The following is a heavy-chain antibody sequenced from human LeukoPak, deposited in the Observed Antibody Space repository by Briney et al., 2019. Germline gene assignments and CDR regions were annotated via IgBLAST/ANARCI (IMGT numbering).Heavy chain of an antibody. D-gene: IGHD1-1*01. CDR3: AKRGTGTTLFFDY. CDR1: GGTFSSYA. J-gene: IGHJ4*02. V-gene: IGHV1-69*05. CDR2: IIPIFGTA. Sequence: SVKVSCKGSGGTFSSYAISWVGQAPGQGLEWMGGIIPIFGTANYAQKFQGRVTITTDESTSTAYMELSSLRSEDTAVYYCAKRGTGTTLFFDYWGQGTLVTVSS.